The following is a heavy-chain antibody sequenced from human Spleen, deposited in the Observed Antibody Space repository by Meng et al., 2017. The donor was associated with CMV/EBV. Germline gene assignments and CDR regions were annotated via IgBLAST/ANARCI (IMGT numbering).Heavy chain of an antibody. J-gene: IGHJ4*02. CDR3: AKGVRGLKADRLYYFDY. CDR2: IYSGGGST. Sequence: LSLTCAASGFTFISYGMSWVRQAPGKGLEWVSVIYSGGGSTYYADSVKGRFTISRDNSKKTLYLQMNSLRVEDTAVYYCAKGVRGLKADRLYYFDYWGQGTLVTVSS. V-gene: IGHV3-23*03. D-gene: IGHD6-6*01. CDR1: GFTFISYG.